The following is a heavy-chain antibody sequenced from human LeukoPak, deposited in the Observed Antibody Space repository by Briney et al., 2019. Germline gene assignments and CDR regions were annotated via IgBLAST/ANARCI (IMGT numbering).Heavy chain of an antibody. D-gene: IGHD2-2*01. Sequence: ASVKVSCKASGGTFSSYAISWVRQAPGQGLEWMGGIIPIFGTANYAQKFQGRVTITADESTSTAYMGLSSLKSDDTAVYYCARRYCGGSTCYAGHDSFDLWGQGTMVTVSP. V-gene: IGHV1-69*01. CDR2: IIPIFGTA. CDR1: GGTFSSYA. J-gene: IGHJ3*01. CDR3: ARRYCGGSTCYAGHDSFDL.